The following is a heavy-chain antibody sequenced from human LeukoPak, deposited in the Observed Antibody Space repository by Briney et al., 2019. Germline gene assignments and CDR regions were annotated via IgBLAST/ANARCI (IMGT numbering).Heavy chain of an antibody. J-gene: IGHJ4*02. CDR2: INHSGST. D-gene: IGHD3-10*01. CDR3: ARGQDTMVRGALGDY. V-gene: IGHV4-34*01. Sequence: SETLSLTCAVYGGSFSGYYWSWIRQPPGKGLEWIGEINHSGSTNYNPSLKSRVTISVDTSKNQFSLKLSSVTAADTAVYYCARGQDTMVRGALGDYWGQGTLVTVSS. CDR1: GGSFSGYY.